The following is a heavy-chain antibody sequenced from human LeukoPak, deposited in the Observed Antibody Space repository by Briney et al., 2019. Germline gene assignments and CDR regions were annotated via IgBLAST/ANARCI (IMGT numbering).Heavy chain of an antibody. Sequence: ASVKVSCKASGGTFSSYAISWVRQAPGQGLEWMGRIIPIFGTANYAQKFQGRVTITTDESTSTAYMELSSLRSEDTAVYYCARDLVVVVAGCYYYYMDVWGKGTTVTVSS. D-gene: IGHD2-15*01. CDR3: ARDLVVVVAGCYYYYMDV. CDR2: IIPIFGTA. V-gene: IGHV1-69*05. J-gene: IGHJ6*03. CDR1: GGTFSSYA.